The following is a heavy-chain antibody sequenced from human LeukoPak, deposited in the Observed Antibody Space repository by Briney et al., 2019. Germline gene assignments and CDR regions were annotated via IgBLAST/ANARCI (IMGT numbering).Heavy chain of an antibody. J-gene: IGHJ5*02. V-gene: IGHV3-74*01. Sequence: GGSLRLSCVASGFTFSNYWMHWVRQPPGKGLVWVSRIYVDGRTTNYADSVKGRFAISRDNAKNTVYLEMNSLSVEDTATYYCIRDFRTADLWGQGTLVTVTS. CDR1: GFTFSNYW. CDR2: IYVDGRTT. CDR3: IRDFRTADL. D-gene: IGHD1-1*01.